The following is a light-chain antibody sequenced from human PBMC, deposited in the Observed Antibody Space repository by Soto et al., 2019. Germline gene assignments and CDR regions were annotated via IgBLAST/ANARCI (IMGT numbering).Light chain of an antibody. J-gene: IGLJ1*01. CDR3: QSYDSSLSGYV. CDR1: SSNIGAGYD. CDR2: GNS. Sequence: QPVLTQPPSVSGAPGQRVTISCTGSSSNIGAGYDVHWYQQLPGTAPKLPIYGNSNRPSGVPDRFSGSKSGTSASLAITGLQAEDEADYYCQSYDSSLSGYVFGTGTQLTVL. V-gene: IGLV1-40*01.